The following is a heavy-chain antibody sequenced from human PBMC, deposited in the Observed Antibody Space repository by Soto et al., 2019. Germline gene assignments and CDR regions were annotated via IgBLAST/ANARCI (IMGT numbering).Heavy chain of an antibody. Sequence: QVPLVQSGAEVKKPGSSVKVSCKASGGTFSSYAISWVRQAPGQGLEWMGGSIPIFGTGNYAQKFQGRVTITADESTSTAYMELSSLRSEDTAVYYCARAFWSTVTYNWFDPWGQGTLVTVSS. V-gene: IGHV1-69*01. CDR3: ARAFWSTVTYNWFDP. CDR1: GGTFSSYA. J-gene: IGHJ5*02. CDR2: SIPIFGTG. D-gene: IGHD4-4*01.